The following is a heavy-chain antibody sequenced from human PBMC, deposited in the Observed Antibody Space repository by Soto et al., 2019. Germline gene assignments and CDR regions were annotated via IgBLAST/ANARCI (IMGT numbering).Heavy chain of an antibody. CDR3: ARLTRGVYDLDRLWEKFDY. CDR1: GFSLSSIGMG. D-gene: IGHD5-12*01. V-gene: IGHV2-5*02. CDR2: IYWDDDK. J-gene: IGHJ4*02. Sequence: QITVKESGLTLVKPTETLTLTCTFSGFSLSSIGMGVGWIRQPPGKALEWLALIYWDDDKRYSPSLSSRLTITQDPSKSQVDLTMTNMDPVDTATYYCARLTRGVYDLDRLWEKFDYWGQGTLVTVSS.